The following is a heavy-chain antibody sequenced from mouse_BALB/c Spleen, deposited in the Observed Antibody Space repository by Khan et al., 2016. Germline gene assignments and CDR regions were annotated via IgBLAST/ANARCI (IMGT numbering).Heavy chain of an antibody. V-gene: IGHV5-4*02. CDR3: ARDLNWYFDV. CDR1: GFTFSDYY. J-gene: IGHJ1*01. CDR2: ISDGGSYT. Sequence: EVELVESGGGLVKPGGSLKLSCAASGFTFSDYYMYWVRQTPEKRLEWVATISDGGSYTYYPDSVKGRFTISRDNAKNNLYLQMSSLKSEDTAVYYSARDLNWYFDVWGAGTTVTVAS.